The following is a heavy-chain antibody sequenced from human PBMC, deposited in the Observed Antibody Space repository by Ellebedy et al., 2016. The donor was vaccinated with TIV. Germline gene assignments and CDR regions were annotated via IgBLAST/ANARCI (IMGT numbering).Heavy chain of an antibody. CDR3: AREDTMIIVAPPPFAY. V-gene: IGHV1-2*04. CDR2: INPNSGGT. Sequence: AASVKVSCKASGYTFTGYYMHWVRQAPGQGLEWMGWINPNSGGTNYAQKFQGWVTMTRDTSISTAYMELSSLRSEDTAVYYCAREDTMIIVAPPPFAYWGQGTLVTVSS. J-gene: IGHJ4*02. CDR1: GYTFTGYY. D-gene: IGHD3-22*01.